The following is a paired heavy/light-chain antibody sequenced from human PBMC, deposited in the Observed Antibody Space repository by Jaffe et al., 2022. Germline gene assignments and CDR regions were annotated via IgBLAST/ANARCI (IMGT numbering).Heavy chain of an antibody. J-gene: IGHJ5*02. CDR1: GFTFSSYW. CDR2: IKQDGSEK. D-gene: IGHD3-16*02. Sequence: EVQLVESGGGLVQPGGSLRLSCAASGFTFSSYWMSWVRQAPGKGLEWVANIKQDGSEKYYVDSVKGRFTISRDNAKNSLYLQMNSLRAEDTAVYYCARVKRAYDYIWGSYRAGGKNWFDPWGQGTLVTVSS. V-gene: IGHV3-7*01. CDR3: ARVKRAYDYIWGSYRAGGKNWFDP.
Light chain of an antibody. CDR3: QSADSSGTFAV. CDR1: ALPKQY. V-gene: IGLV3-25*03. CDR2: KDS. J-gene: IGLJ3*02. Sequence: SYELTQPPSVSVSPGQTARITCSGDALPKQYAYWYQQKPGQAPVLVIYKDSERPSGIPERFSGSSSGTTVTLTISGVQAEDEADYYCQSADSSGTFAVFGGGTKLTVL.